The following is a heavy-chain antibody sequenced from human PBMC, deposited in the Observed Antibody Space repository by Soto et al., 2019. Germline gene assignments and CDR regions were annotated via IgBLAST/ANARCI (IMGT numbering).Heavy chain of an antibody. Sequence: SVKVSCKASGGTFSSYAISWVRQAPGQGLEWMGGIITIFGTANYAQKFQGRVTITADESTSTAYMELSSLRSEDTAVYYCASTPYRNPYYYYYGMDVWGQGTTVTVSS. CDR1: GGTFSSYA. V-gene: IGHV1-69*13. CDR2: IITIFGTA. D-gene: IGHD1-1*01. J-gene: IGHJ6*02. CDR3: ASTPYRNPYYYYYGMDV.